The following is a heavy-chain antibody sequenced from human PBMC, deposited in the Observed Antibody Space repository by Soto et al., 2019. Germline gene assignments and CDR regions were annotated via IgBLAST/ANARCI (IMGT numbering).Heavy chain of an antibody. J-gene: IGHJ3*02. CDR1: GFTFSSYA. CDR3: ARDSDSMHYYDSSGDDAFDT. Sequence: SLRLSCAASGFTFSSYAMHWVRQAPGKGLEWVAVISYDGSNKYYADSVKGRFTISRDNSKNTLYLQMNSLRAEDTAVYYCARDSDSMHYYDSSGDDAFDTWRQATMVT. CDR2: ISYDGSNK. V-gene: IGHV3-30-3*01. D-gene: IGHD3-22*01.